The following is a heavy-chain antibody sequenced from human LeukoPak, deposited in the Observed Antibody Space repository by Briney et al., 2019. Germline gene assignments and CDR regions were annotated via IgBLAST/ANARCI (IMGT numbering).Heavy chain of an antibody. Sequence: GASVKVSCQASGYTLTRYDINWVRQATGQGLEWMGWMNTISGRKGYAQNFQVTITITRNTSISTPYMELRSLRSEDTAVYSSTRETSSRYFDYWGQGTLVTVSS. V-gene: IGHV1-8*01. J-gene: IGHJ4*02. CDR2: MNTISGRK. CDR3: TRETSSRYFDY. CDR1: GYTLTRYD.